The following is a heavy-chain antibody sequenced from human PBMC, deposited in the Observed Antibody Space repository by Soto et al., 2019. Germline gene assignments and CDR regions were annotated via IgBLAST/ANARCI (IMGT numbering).Heavy chain of an antibody. CDR3: AKGGRWVEPLNDAFDI. V-gene: IGHV3-23*01. J-gene: IGHJ3*02. CDR2: ISGSGVST. CDR1: GFTFSSYA. Sequence: EVQLLESGGGLVQPGGSLRLSCAASGFTFSSYAMSWVRQAPGKGLEWVSAISGSGVSTYYADSVKGRFTISRDNSKNTLYLQMNSLRAQDTAVYYCAKGGRWVEPLNDAFDIWGQGTMVTVSS. D-gene: IGHD1-1*01.